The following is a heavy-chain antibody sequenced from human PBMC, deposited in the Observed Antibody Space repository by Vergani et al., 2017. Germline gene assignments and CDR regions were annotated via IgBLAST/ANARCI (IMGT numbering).Heavy chain of an antibody. CDR1: GFTFSSYS. Sequence: EVQLVESGGGLVQPGRSLRLSCAASGFTFSSYSMNWVRQAPGKGLEWVSYISSSSSTIYYADSVKGRFTISRDNAKNSLYLQMNSLRAEDTAVYYCARGGYSYGQQGDYWGQGTLVTVSS. J-gene: IGHJ4*02. CDR3: ARGGYSYGQQGDY. D-gene: IGHD5-18*01. CDR2: ISSSSSTI. V-gene: IGHV3-48*01.